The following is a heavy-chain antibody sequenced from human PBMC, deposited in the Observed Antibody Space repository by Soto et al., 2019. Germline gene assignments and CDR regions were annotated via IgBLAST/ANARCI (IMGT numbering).Heavy chain of an antibody. V-gene: IGHV1-3*01. CDR3: AGTPIAVANKIYYYYYMDV. D-gene: IGHD6-19*01. Sequence: ASVKVSCKASGYTFTSYAMHWVRQAPGQRLEWMGWINAGNGNTKYSQKFQGRVTITRDTSASTAYMELSSLRSEDTAVYYCAGTPIAVANKIYYYYYMDVWGKGTTVTVSS. CDR2: INAGNGNT. CDR1: GYTFTSYA. J-gene: IGHJ6*03.